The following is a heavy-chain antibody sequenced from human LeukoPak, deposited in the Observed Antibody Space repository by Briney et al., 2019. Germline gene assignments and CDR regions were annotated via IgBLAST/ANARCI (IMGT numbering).Heavy chain of an antibody. CDR3: ATDLPLGMVAATPRTGY. Sequence: ASVKVSCKASGYTFTSYGISWVRQAPGQGLEWMGWISAYNGNTNYAQKLQGRVTMTEDTSTDTAYMELSSLKSEDTAVYYCATDLPLGMVAATPRTGYWGQGTLVTVSS. D-gene: IGHD2-15*01. J-gene: IGHJ4*02. CDR1: GYTFTSYG. V-gene: IGHV1-18*01. CDR2: ISAYNGNT.